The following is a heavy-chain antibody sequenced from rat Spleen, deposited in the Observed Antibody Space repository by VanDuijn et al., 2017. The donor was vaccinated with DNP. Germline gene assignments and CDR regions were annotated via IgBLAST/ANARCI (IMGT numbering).Heavy chain of an antibody. Sequence: QVQLKESGPGLVQPSQTLSLTCTVSGLSLTSNSVSWIRQPPGKGLEWIAAISNGGITYYKSALRSRLSISRDTSKSQVFLKMNSLQTEDTAIYFCSRDRDSTGIRTWYFDFWGPGTMVTVSS. V-gene: IGHV2S12*01. D-gene: IGHD1-4*01. CDR3: SRDRDSTGIRTWYFDF. CDR2: ISNGGIT. J-gene: IGHJ1*01. CDR1: GLSLTSNS.